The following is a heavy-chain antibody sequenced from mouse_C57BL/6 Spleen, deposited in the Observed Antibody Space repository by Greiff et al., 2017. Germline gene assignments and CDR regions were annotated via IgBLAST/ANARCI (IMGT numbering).Heavy chain of an antibody. V-gene: IGHV1-74*01. CDR3: AISKSSYGNYGAWFAY. CDR1: GYTFTSYW. CDR2: IHPSDSDT. Sequence: QVQLQQPGAELVKPGASVKVTCKASGYTFTSYWMHWVKQRPGQGLEWIGRIHPSDSDTNYNQKFKGKATLTVDKSSSTAYMQLSSLTSEDSAVYYCAISKSSYGNYGAWFAYWGQGTLVTVSA. J-gene: IGHJ3*01. D-gene: IGHD2-10*01.